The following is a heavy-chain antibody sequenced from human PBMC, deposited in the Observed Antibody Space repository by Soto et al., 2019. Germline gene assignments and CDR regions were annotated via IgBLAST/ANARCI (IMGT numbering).Heavy chain of an antibody. CDR2: IRGSGGST. V-gene: IGHV3-23*01. CDR1: GFTFSSYA. Sequence: EVQLLESGGGLVQPGGSLRLSCAASGFTFSSYAMSWVRQAPGKGLEWVSAIRGSGGSTYYAASVKGRFTISRDISKDTLYLQMHSLRAQDTAVYYCAKSPPRYSSGWYRSGLFDYWGQGTLVTVSS. J-gene: IGHJ4*02. CDR3: AKSPPRYSSGWYRSGLFDY. D-gene: IGHD6-19*01.